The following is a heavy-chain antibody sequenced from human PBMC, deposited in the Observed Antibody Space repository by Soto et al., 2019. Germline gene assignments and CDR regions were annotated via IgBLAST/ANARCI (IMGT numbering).Heavy chain of an antibody. CDR2: IYTSGST. Sequence: ASDSLSLTGTVSVGSISSYYWSWIRQRAGKGLEWIGRIYTSGSTNYNPSLKSRVTMSVDTSKNQFSLKLSSVTAADTAVYYCARDKRYSSSWSYFDYWGQGTLVTVSS. CDR3: ARDKRYSSSWSYFDY. J-gene: IGHJ4*02. V-gene: IGHV4-4*07. D-gene: IGHD6-13*01. CDR1: VGSISSYY.